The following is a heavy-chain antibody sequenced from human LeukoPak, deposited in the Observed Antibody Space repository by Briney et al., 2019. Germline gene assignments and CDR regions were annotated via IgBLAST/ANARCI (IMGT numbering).Heavy chain of an antibody. J-gene: IGHJ4*02. CDR1: GFTFSSYA. CDR2: ISGSGGNT. D-gene: IGHD2-2*01. V-gene: IGHV3-23*01. CDR3: AKRVPAAIYYFDY. Sequence: GGSLRLSCAASGFTFSSYAMSWVRQAPGKGLEWVSAISGSGGNTYYADSVKGRFTISRDNSKNTLYLQMNSLRAEDTAVYYWAKRVPAAIYYFDYWGQGTLVTVSS.